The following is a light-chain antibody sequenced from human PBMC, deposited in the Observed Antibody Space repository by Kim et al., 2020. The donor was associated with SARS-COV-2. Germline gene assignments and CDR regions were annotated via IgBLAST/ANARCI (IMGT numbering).Light chain of an antibody. CDR3: QQSYSTPYT. CDR2: ATS. J-gene: IGKJ2*01. Sequence: DIQVTQSPSSMSASVGDTVTISCRASHSLNTYLSWYLQTPGKAPKLLIYATSTLQTGVPSRFRGSGSGTEYTLTISSLRPEDFGTYYCQQSYSTPYTFGQGTKVDIK. CDR1: HSLNTY. V-gene: IGKV1-39*01.